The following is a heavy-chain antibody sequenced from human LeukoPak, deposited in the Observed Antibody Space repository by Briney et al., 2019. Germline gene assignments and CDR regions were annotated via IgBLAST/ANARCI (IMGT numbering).Heavy chain of an antibody. CDR1: GFTFSSYS. Sequence: PGGSLRLSCAASGFTFSSYSMNWVRQAPGKGLEWVSYISSSSSTIYYADSVKGRFTISRDTSKNTLYLQMNSLRAEDTAVYYCARDLNHASSAYYSDYWGQGTLVTVSS. J-gene: IGHJ4*02. CDR2: ISSSSSTI. CDR3: ARDLNHASSAYYSDY. D-gene: IGHD3-22*01. V-gene: IGHV3-48*01.